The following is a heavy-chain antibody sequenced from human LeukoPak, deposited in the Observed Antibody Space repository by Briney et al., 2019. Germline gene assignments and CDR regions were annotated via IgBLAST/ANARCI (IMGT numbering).Heavy chain of an antibody. J-gene: IGHJ4*02. CDR1: GYTLTELS. CDR3: ATVSSWLEYYFDY. CDR2: FDPEDGET. V-gene: IGHV1-24*01. D-gene: IGHD6-13*01. Sequence: ASVKVSCKVSGYTLTELSMHWVRQAPGKGLEWMGGFDPEDGETSYAQKFQGRVTMTEDTSTDTAYMELSSLRSEDTAVYYCATVSSWLEYYFDYWGQGTLVTVSS.